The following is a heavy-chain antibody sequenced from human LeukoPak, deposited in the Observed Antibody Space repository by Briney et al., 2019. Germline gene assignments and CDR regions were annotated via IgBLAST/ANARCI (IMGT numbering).Heavy chain of an antibody. V-gene: IGHV3-21*01. Sequence: GGSLRLSCAASGFTFSSYSMNWVRQAPGKGLEWVSSISSSSSYIYYADSVKGRFTISRDNAKNSLYLQMNSLRAEDTAVYYCATPLWASSWSMGEDAFDIWGQGTMVTVSS. D-gene: IGHD6-13*01. J-gene: IGHJ3*02. CDR3: ATPLWASSWSMGEDAFDI. CDR1: GFTFSSYS. CDR2: ISSSSSYI.